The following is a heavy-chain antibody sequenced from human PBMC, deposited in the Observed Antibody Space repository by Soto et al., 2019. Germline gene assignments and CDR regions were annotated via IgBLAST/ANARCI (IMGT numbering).Heavy chain of an antibody. V-gene: IGHV3-53*04. D-gene: IGHD1-26*01. J-gene: IGHJ3*02. CDR1: GFTVSSNY. Sequence: PGGSLRLSCAASGFTVSSNYMSWVRQAPGKGLEWVSVIYSGGSTYYADSVKGRFTISRHNSKNTLYLQMNSLRAEDTAVYYCARGPPPRGVGAFDIWGQGTMVTVSS. CDR2: IYSGGST. CDR3: ARGPPPRGVGAFDI.